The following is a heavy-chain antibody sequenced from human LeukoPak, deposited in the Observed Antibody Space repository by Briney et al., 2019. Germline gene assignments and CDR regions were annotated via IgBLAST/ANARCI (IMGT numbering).Heavy chain of an antibody. V-gene: IGHV3-66*01. D-gene: IGHD6-13*01. Sequence: GSLRLSCAASGFTFSGSGMNWVRQAPGKGLEWVSVIYSGGSTYYADSVKGRFTISRDNSKNTLYLQMNSLRAEDTAVYYCARALGSRAGIAAAGTGYYFDYWGQGTLVTVSS. CDR2: IYSGGST. CDR1: GFTFSGSG. J-gene: IGHJ4*02. CDR3: ARALGSRAGIAAAGTGYYFDY.